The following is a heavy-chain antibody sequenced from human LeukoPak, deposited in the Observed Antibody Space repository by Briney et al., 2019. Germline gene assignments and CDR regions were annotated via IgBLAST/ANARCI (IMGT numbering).Heavy chain of an antibody. Sequence: PGGSLRLSCAASGFTVSSNYMSWVRQAPGKGLAWVSVIYSGGSTYYADSVKGRFTISRDNSKNTLYLQMNSLRAEDTAVYYCARSFYYYDSSGYYFDYWGQGTLVTVSS. J-gene: IGHJ4*02. D-gene: IGHD3-22*01. CDR2: IYSGGST. CDR1: GFTVSSNY. CDR3: ARSFYYYDSSGYYFDY. V-gene: IGHV3-53*01.